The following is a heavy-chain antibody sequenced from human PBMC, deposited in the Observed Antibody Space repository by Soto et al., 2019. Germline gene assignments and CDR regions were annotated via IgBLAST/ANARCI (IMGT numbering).Heavy chain of an antibody. CDR1: ECIFKDFT. V-gene: IGHV3-23*01. Sequence: PGGLLRLPETAAECIFKDFTVSWCRQVLGKGLEWVSGISGRGGNTFDADAMKGRFTISRDNSKNTVYLQMTNLRVEDTAIYYCAKPSRSGDYEGSFDSWGQGPLVSGSS. CDR3: AKPSRSGDYEGSFDS. D-gene: IGHD4-17*01. J-gene: IGHJ4*02. CDR2: ISGRGGNT.